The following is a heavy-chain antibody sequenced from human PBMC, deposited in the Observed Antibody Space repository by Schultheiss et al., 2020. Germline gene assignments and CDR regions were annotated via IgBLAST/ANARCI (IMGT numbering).Heavy chain of an antibody. CDR1: GFTFINYG. J-gene: IGHJ6*04. D-gene: IGHD3-3*01. V-gene: IGHV3-30*03. CDR2: VSDDGTRK. CDR3: ARGTWYYDFWSGNYGMDV. Sequence: GGSVRLSCAASGFTFINYGMHWVRQAPGKGLEWVSMVSDDGTRKYYADSVKGRFTISRDNAKNTLYLQMNSLRAEDTAVYYCARGTWYYDFWSGNYGMDVWRRGTTLTVSS.